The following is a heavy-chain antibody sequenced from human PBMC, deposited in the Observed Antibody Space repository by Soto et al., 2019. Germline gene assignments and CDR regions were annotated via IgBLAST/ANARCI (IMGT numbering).Heavy chain of an antibody. Sequence: EVQLLESGGGLVQPGGSLRLSCAASGFTFSSYAMSWVRQAPGKGLEWVSAISGSGGSTYYADSVKGRFTISRDNSKNTLYMQMNSLRAEDRAVYYCAKESLLWFGEPVGYWGQGTLVTVSS. CDR3: AKESLLWFGEPVGY. CDR2: ISGSGGST. J-gene: IGHJ4*02. CDR1: GFTFSSYA. V-gene: IGHV3-23*01. D-gene: IGHD3-10*01.